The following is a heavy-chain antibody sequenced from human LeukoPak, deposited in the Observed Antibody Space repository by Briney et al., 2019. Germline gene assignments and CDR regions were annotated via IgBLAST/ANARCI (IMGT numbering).Heavy chain of an antibody. Sequence: PGESLRLSCAASGFTFSSYAMSWIRQPPGKGLEWIGEINHSGSTNYNPSLKSRVTISVDTSKNQFSLKLSSVTAADTAVYYCASFHYYDSSGYYPYYFDYWGQGTLVTVSS. CDR3: ASFHYYDSSGYYPYYFDY. V-gene: IGHV4-34*01. CDR2: INHSGST. J-gene: IGHJ4*02. D-gene: IGHD3-22*01. CDR1: GFTFSSYA.